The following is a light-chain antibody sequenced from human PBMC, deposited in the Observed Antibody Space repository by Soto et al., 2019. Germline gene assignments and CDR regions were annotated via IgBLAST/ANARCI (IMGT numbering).Light chain of an antibody. CDR2: KVS. V-gene: IGKV2-30*01. CDR3: MQGTHWPPYA. CDR1: QSLAYSDGNTY. J-gene: IGKJ2*01. Sequence: DVVMTQSPLSLPVNLGQPASISCRSSQSLAYSDGNTYLNWFQQRPGQSPRRLIYKVSNRDSGVPERLSGSGSGTDFTLKISRVEAEAVGVYYCMQGTHWPPYAFGQGTKLEIK.